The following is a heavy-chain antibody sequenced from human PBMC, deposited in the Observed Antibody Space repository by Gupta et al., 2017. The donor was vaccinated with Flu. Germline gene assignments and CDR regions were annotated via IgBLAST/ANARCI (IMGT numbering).Heavy chain of an antibody. Sequence: SIYYSGSTSYNPSLKSRVTISVDTSKNQFSLKLSSVTAADTAVYYCARLHANYDILTGYYNNGVVSDAFDIWGQGTMVTVSS. CDR3: ARLHANYDILTGYYNNGVVSDAFDI. V-gene: IGHV4-39*01. D-gene: IGHD3-9*01. CDR2: IYYSGST. J-gene: IGHJ3*02.